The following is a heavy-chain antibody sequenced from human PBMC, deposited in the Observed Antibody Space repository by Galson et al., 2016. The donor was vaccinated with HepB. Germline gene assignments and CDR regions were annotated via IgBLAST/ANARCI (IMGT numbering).Heavy chain of an antibody. V-gene: IGHV1-69*13. CDR2: IIPMFATA. J-gene: IGHJ4*02. CDR1: GGTFSSYA. CDR3: ARERGSHGFDY. D-gene: IGHD3-16*01. Sequence: SVKVSCKASGGTFSSYAISWVRQAPGQGLEWIGGIIPMFATANYAQKFQGRVTITADESTSTLYMELSSLISEDTAVYYCARERGSHGFDYWGQGTLVTVSS.